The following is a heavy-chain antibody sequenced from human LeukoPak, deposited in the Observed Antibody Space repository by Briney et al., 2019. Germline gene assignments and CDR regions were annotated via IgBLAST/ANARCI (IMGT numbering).Heavy chain of an antibody. CDR1: GFTFSSYA. J-gene: IGHJ4*02. Sequence: GGSLRLSCAASGFTFSSYAMHWVRQAPGEGLEWVAVISYDGSNKYYADSVKGRFTISRDNSKNTLYLQMNSLRAEDTAVYYCARGPTSYYYGSGSYHYWGQGTLVTVSS. CDR3: ARGPTSYYYGSGSYHY. V-gene: IGHV3-30*01. CDR2: ISYDGSNK. D-gene: IGHD3-10*01.